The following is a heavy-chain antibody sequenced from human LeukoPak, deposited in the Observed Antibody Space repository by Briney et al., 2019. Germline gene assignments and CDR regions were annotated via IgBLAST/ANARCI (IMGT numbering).Heavy chain of an antibody. D-gene: IGHD1-7*01. V-gene: IGHV3-53*01. Sequence: GGSLTLSCAISGSTVSSNVMNWVRQAPGKGLQWLSAINSEGDTFYADSVRGRFTISRDDSQDTLNLQMNSLRVEDTAVYFCARDMDWSYDCWGQGTLVTVSS. CDR2: INSEGDT. J-gene: IGHJ4*02. CDR1: GSTVSSNV. CDR3: ARDMDWSYDC.